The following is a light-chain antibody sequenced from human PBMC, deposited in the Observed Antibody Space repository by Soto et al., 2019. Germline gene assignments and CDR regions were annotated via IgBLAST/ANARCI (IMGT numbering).Light chain of an antibody. J-gene: IGKJ4*01. CDR1: QSLLHSNGYNY. Sequence: DIVMTQSPLSLPVTPGEPASISCRSSQSLLHSNGYNYLDWYLQKPGQSPQLLIDLGSNRSSGVPDRFSGSGSGTDFTLKISIVDAEDVGFYYCMQALQTPLTFGGGTKVDIK. CDR3: MQALQTPLT. V-gene: IGKV2-28*01. CDR2: LGS.